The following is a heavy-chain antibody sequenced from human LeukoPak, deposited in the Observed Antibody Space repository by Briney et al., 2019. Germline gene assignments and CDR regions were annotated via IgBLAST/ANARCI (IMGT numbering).Heavy chain of an antibody. CDR1: GYTFTSYG. CDR2: ISAYNDNT. D-gene: IGHD6-19*01. V-gene: IGHV1-18*01. Sequence: GASVKVSCKASGYTFTSYGISWVRQAPGQGLEWMGWISAYNDNTNYAQKLQGRVTMTTDTSTSTAYMELRSLRSDDTAVYYCASTRQWLVRDAFDIWGQGTMVTVSS. CDR3: ASTRQWLVRDAFDI. J-gene: IGHJ3*02.